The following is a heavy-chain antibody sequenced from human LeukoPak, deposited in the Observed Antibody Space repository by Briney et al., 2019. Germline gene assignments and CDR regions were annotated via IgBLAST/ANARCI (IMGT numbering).Heavy chain of an antibody. CDR3: ARSRRGWFDP. CDR2: INHSGST. V-gene: IGHV4-34*01. Sequence: PSGTLSLTRAVYGGSFSGYYWSWIRQPPGKGLEWIGEINHSGSTNYNPALKSRVTISVDTSKNQFSLKLSSVTAADTAVYYCARSRRGWFDPWGQGTLVTVSS. J-gene: IGHJ5*02. CDR1: GGSFSGYY.